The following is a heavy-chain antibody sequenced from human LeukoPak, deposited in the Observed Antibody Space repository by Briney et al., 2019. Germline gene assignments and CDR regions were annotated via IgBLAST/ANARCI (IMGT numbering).Heavy chain of an antibody. Sequence: GGSLRLSCAASGFTVSSNYMSWVRQAPGKGLEWVSVIYSGGSTYYADSVKGRFTISRDNSKNTLHLQTNSLRVEDTAVYYCARDRPTGFPDAFDIWGQGTMVTVSS. J-gene: IGHJ3*02. CDR3: ARDRPTGFPDAFDI. V-gene: IGHV3-53*01. CDR1: GFTVSSNY. D-gene: IGHD6-6*01. CDR2: IYSGGST.